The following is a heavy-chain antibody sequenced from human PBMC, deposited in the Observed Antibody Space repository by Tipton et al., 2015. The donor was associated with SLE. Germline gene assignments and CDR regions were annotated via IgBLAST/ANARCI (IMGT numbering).Heavy chain of an antibody. Sequence: SLRLSCAASGFTFSSYAMHWVRQAPGKGLEYVSAISSNGGSTYYANSVKGRFTISRDNSKNTLYLQMGSLRAEDMAVYYCASLDDGDYEYFDLWGRGTLVTVSS. CDR3: ASLDDGDYEYFDL. J-gene: IGHJ2*01. D-gene: IGHD4-17*01. V-gene: IGHV3-64*01. CDR1: GFTFSSYA. CDR2: ISSNGGST.